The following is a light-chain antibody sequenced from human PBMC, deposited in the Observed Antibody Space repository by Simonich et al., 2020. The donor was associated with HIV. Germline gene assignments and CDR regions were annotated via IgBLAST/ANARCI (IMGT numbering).Light chain of an antibody. CDR1: QSISSW. J-gene: IGKJ2*01. CDR2: GAS. Sequence: DIQMTQSPSTLSASVGDRVTITCRASQSISSWLAWYQQKPGKAPKVLLYGASRLESGVPSRFSGSGSVTDYTLTISSLQPEDFATYYCQQSYSTPYTFGQGTKLEIK. V-gene: IGKV1-39*01. CDR3: QQSYSTPYT.